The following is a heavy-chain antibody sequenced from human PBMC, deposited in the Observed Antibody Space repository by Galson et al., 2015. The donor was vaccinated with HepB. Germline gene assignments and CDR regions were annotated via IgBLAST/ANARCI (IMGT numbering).Heavy chain of an antibody. Sequence: SLRLSCAASGFTFSTYSMHWVRQAPGKGLGWVSFISRDGSNKNYADSVRGRFTISRDNSKNTLYLQLNNLRVEDTAVYYCARGSSMGRSIIIRSSEYFHYWGQGTQVTVSS. CDR1: GFTFSTYS. D-gene: IGHD3-3*02. CDR3: ARGSSMGRSIIIRSSEYFHY. CDR2: ISRDGSNK. J-gene: IGHJ1*01. V-gene: IGHV3-30*04.